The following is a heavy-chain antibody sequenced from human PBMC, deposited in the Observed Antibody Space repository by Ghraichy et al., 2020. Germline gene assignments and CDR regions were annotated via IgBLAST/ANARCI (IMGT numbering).Heavy chain of an antibody. CDR1: GFTFSTYW. CDR2: INSDGSST. Sequence: GGSLRLSCAASGFTFSTYWMHWVRQAPGKGLVWVSRINSDGSSTSYADSVKGRFTISRDNAKNTLYLQMNSLRAEDTAVYYCARVIYSGYDYDFDYWGQGTLVTVSS. CDR3: ARVIYSGYDYDFDY. V-gene: IGHV3-74*01. J-gene: IGHJ4*02. D-gene: IGHD5-12*01.